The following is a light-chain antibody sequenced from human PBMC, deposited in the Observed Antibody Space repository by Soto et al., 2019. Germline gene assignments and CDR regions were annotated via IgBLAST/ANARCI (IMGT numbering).Light chain of an antibody. J-gene: IGKJ1*01. CDR2: AAS. V-gene: IGKV1-12*01. CDR3: QQANSFPWT. CDR1: QEIAGW. Sequence: DIQMTQSPSSVSASVGDRVTITCRASQEIAGWLAWFQQKPGKAPKLLIYAASILKSGVPLRFSGSGSGTDFTLTIRSLQAEDFATYYCQQANSFPWTFGQGTKVDIK.